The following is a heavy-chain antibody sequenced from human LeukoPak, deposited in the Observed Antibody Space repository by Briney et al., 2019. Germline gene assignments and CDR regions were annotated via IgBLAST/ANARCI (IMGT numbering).Heavy chain of an antibody. V-gene: IGHV1-2*02. J-gene: IGHJ4*02. Sequence: ASLKVSCKASEYTFTGYYMHWVRQAPGQGLEWMGWINPNSGGTNYAQKFQGRVTMTRDTSISTAYMELSRLRSDDTAVYYCITASTVDYWGQGTLVTVSS. CDR1: EYTFTGYY. CDR3: ITASTVDY. D-gene: IGHD6-13*01. CDR2: INPNSGGT.